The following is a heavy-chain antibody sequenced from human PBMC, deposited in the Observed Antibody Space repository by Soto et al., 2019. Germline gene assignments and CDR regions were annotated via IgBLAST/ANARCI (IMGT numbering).Heavy chain of an antibody. V-gene: IGHV3-30*18. CDR2: ISYDGSNK. Sequence: QVQLVECGGGVVQPGRSLRLSCAASGFTFSSYGMHWVRQAPGKGLEWVAVISYDGSNKYYADSVKGRFTISRDNSKNTLYLQMNSLRAEDTAVYYCAKGRDGMDVWGQGTTVTVSS. CDR1: GFTFSSYG. J-gene: IGHJ6*02. CDR3: AKGRDGMDV.